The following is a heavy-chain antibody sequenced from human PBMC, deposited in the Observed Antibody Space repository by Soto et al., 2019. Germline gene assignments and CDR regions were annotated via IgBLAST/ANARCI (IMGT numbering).Heavy chain of an antibody. Sequence: ASVKVSCKASGYSFTTHGISWVRRAPGHGLEWMGWISAYNGDTHYVQRFQGRLTMTTDTSTSTAYMELRSLTSDDTAVYYCARDPPLSGIIRGTPLMDVWGQGTTVTVSS. D-gene: IGHD1-20*01. CDR3: ARDPPLSGIIRGTPLMDV. V-gene: IGHV1-18*04. CDR1: GYSFTTHG. J-gene: IGHJ6*02. CDR2: ISAYNGDT.